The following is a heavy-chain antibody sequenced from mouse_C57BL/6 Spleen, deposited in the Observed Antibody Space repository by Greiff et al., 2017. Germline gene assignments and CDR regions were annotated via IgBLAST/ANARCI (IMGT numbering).Heavy chain of an antibody. CDR3: ARHERPLYDYDPWYFDV. CDR1: GYTFTEYT. D-gene: IGHD2-4*01. V-gene: IGHV1-62-2*01. J-gene: IGHJ1*03. CDR2: FYPGSGSI. Sequence: VQLQQSGAELVKPGASVKLSCKASGYTFTEYTIHWVKQRSGQGLEWIGWFYPGSGSIKYNEKFKDKDTLTADKSSSTVYMELSRLTSEDSAVYFCARHERPLYDYDPWYFDVWGTGTTVTVSS.